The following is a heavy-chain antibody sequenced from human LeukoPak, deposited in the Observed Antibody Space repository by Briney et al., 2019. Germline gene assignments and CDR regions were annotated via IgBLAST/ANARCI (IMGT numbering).Heavy chain of an antibody. J-gene: IGHJ3*01. D-gene: IGHD2-2*03. V-gene: IGHV3-13*01. Sequence: PGGSLRLSCAASGFTFSGFDMHWVRQPTGKGLEWVAAFSTTGAILYTASVKGRFTLSGDSAKKSLSLQANSLRAGDTAVYYCVRVDRTLHAIDLWGQGTLVTVSS. CDR3: VRVDRTLHAIDL. CDR2: FSTTGAI. CDR1: GFTFSGFD.